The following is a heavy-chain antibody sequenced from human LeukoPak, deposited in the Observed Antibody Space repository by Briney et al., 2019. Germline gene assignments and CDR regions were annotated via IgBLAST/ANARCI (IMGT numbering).Heavy chain of an antibody. CDR3: ARDAKSIGIDY. J-gene: IGHJ4*02. D-gene: IGHD1-26*01. Sequence: SETLSLTCTVSGGSIRSFFWSWLRQPPGKPLEWLGHIYHTGSTNYNPSFKSRVTISVDTSKNQFSLKLSSVTAADTAVYYCARDAKSIGIDYWGQGTLVTVSS. V-gene: IGHV4-59*12. CDR1: GGSIRSFF. CDR2: IYHTGST.